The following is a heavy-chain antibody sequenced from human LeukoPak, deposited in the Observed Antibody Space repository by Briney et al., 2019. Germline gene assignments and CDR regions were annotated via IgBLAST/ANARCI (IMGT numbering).Heavy chain of an antibody. J-gene: IGHJ4*02. CDR1: GFTFSSYS. V-gene: IGHV3-48*04. Sequence: GGSLRLSCAASGFTFSSYSMNWVRQAPGKGLEWVSYISSSSSTIYYADSVKGRFTISRDNAKNSLYLQMDSLRAEDTAVYYCARNLAYWGQGALVTVSS. CDR3: ARNLAY. CDR2: ISSSSSTI.